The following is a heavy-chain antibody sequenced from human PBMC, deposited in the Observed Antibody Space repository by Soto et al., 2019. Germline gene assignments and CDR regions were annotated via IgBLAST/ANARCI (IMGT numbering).Heavy chain of an antibody. D-gene: IGHD4-17*01. J-gene: IGHJ6*02. CDR3: ARAHYGDYGYGMDV. CDR2: IYHSGST. V-gene: IGHV4-30-2*01. Sequence: QLQLQESGSGLVKPSQTLSLTCAVSGGSISSGGYSWSWVRQPPGKGLEWIGYIYHSGSTYYNPYLKGRVAMSVDRSKYQCSLKLSSVTAADTAVYYCARAHYGDYGYGMDVWGQGTTVTVSS. CDR1: GGSISSGGYS.